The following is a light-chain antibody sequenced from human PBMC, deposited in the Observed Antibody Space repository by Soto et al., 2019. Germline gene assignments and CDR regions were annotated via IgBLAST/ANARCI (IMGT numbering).Light chain of an antibody. Sequence: EIVLTQSPGTLSLSPGERATLSCRASQSVSSTYFAWYQQRPGQAPRLLIYGASSRATVIPDRFSGSGSGTDFTLTISRLEPEDFAVYYCQQYSNLPYTFGQGTNLEIK. CDR1: QSVSSTY. CDR3: QQYSNLPYT. J-gene: IGKJ2*01. V-gene: IGKV3-20*01. CDR2: GAS.